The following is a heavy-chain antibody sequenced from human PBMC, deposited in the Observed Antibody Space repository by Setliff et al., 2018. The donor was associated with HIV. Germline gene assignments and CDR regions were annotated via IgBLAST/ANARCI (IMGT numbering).Heavy chain of an antibody. J-gene: IGHJ4*02. V-gene: IGHV4-34*01. CDR2: IHHTGYI. D-gene: IGHD4-4*01. CDR1: GGPSTDHY. CDR3: AAFFVTPMTTQDF. Sequence: KPSETLSLTCAVYGGPSTDHYWNWIRQSPGMGLEWIAEIHHTGYINYNPSLRSRVSVSRDMSSNQFSLRLSSVTAADAAVYYCAAFFVTPMTTQDFWGQGTLVTSPQ.